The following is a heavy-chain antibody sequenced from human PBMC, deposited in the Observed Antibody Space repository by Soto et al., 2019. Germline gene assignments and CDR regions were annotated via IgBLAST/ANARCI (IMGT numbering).Heavy chain of an antibody. CDR3: AKRPRQATTATTGSLYYYYYMDV. V-gene: IGHV3-23*01. Sequence: GGSLRLSCAASGFTFSSYAMSWVRQAPGKGLEWVSGISGSGGNTYYADSVKGRFTISRDNSKNTLWLQMNSLRAEDTAVYYCAKRPRQATTATTGSLYYYYYMDVWGKATTVTVSS. D-gene: IGHD4-17*01. CDR2: ISGSGGNT. CDR1: GFTFSSYA. J-gene: IGHJ6*03.